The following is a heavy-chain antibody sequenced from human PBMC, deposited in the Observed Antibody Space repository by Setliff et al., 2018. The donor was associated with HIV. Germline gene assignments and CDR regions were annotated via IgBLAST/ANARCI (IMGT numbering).Heavy chain of an antibody. CDR3: ARVNSDAFDV. CDR1: GDSVSSRSYY. CDR2: IYYSGST. J-gene: IGHJ3*01. V-gene: IGHV4-61*01. Sequence: PSETLSLTCTVSGDSVSSRSYYWSWIRQPPGKGLEWIGYIYYSGSTNYNPSLKSRVTISVDTSKNQFSLKLSSVTAADTAVYYCARVNSDAFDVWGQGTKVTVSS.